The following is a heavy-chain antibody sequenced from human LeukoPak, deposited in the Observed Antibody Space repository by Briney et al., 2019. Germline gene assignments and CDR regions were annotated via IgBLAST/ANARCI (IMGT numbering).Heavy chain of an antibody. D-gene: IGHD2-15*01. CDR3: ARDGGYYYYGMDV. V-gene: IGHV4-59*01. Sequence: KPSETLSLTCTVSGGSISSYYWSWIRQPPGKGLEWIGYIYYSGSTNYNPSLKSRATISVDTSKNQFSLKLSSVTAADTAVYYCARDGGYYYYGMDVWGQGTTVTVSS. J-gene: IGHJ6*02. CDR2: IYYSGST. CDR1: GGSISSYY.